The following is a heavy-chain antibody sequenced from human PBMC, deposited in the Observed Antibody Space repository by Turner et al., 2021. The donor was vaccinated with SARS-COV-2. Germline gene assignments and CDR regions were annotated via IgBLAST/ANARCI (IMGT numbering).Heavy chain of an antibody. D-gene: IGHD3-22*01. CDR1: GFTFSSYD. V-gene: IGHV3-13*04. J-gene: IGHJ4*02. Sequence: EVQLVESGGGLVQPGGSLRLSCAASGFTFSSYDMHWVRQATGKGLEWVSVIGTAGDTYYPGSVKGRFTISRENAKNSLYLQMNTLRAGDTAVYYCARANYDSSGYDCYFDYWGQGTLVTVSS. CDR2: IGTAGDT. CDR3: ARANYDSSGYDCYFDY.